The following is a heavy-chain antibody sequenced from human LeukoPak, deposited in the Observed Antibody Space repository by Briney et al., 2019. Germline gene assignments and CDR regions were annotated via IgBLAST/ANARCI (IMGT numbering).Heavy chain of an antibody. CDR3: ARNRYSYGHHDY. CDR2: ISAYNGNT. J-gene: IGHJ4*02. Sequence: ASVKVSCKASGYTFTSYGISWVRQAPGQGLEWMGWISAYNGNTDYAQKFQGRVTMTRDTSISTAYMELSRLRSDDTAVYYCARNRYSYGHHDYWGQGTLVTVSS. D-gene: IGHD5-18*01. V-gene: IGHV1-18*01. CDR1: GYTFTSYG.